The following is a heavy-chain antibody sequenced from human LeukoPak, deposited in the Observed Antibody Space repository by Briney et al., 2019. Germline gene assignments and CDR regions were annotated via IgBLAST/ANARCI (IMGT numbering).Heavy chain of an antibody. D-gene: IGHD2-2*01. CDR3: ARDVVVVPAEYYYYYYYMDV. CDR1: GGSISSGSYY. Sequence: SETLSLTYTVSGGSISSGSYYWSWIRQPAEKGLEWIGRIYTSGSTNYNPSLKSRVTISVDTSKNQFSLKLSSVTAADRAVYYCARDVVVVPAEYYYYYYYMDVWGKGTTVTVSS. CDR2: IYTSGST. J-gene: IGHJ6*03. V-gene: IGHV4-61*02.